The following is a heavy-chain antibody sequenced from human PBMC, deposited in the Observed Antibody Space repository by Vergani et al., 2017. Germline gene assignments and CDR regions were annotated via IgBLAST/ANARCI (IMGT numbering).Heavy chain of an antibody. Sequence: QLQLQESGPGLVKPSETLSLTCTVSGVSIGSNSYYWGWIRQPPGKGLEWIGSIYYSGSTYYNPSLKSRVTISVDTSKNQFSLKLSSVTAADTAVYYCASDYYGAGSYPFDPWGQGTLVTVSS. CDR1: GVSIGSNSYY. CDR3: ASDYYGAGSYPFDP. J-gene: IGHJ5*02. CDR2: IYYSGST. D-gene: IGHD3-10*01. V-gene: IGHV4-39*01.